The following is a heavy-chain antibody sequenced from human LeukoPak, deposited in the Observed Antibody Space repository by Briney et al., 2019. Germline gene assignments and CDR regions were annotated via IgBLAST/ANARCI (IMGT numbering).Heavy chain of an antibody. CDR3: VRVNDYGDRNLYYFGY. V-gene: IGHV3-13*04. CDR2: ITSGGDT. CDR1: GFTFSKYD. J-gene: IGHJ4*02. D-gene: IGHD4-17*01. Sequence: GGSLRLSCAGSGFTFSKYDMHWVRQATGRGLEWVSDITSGGDTHYQGSVKGRFTISRDNSKNTLYLQTSSLRGEDTAVYYCVRVNDYGDRNLYYFGYWGQRTLVTVSS.